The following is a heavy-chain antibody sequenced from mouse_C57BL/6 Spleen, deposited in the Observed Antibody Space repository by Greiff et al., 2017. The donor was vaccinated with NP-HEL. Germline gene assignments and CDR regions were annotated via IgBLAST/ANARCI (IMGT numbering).Heavy chain of an antibody. J-gene: IGHJ4*01. CDR2: ISGGGGNT. Sequence: EVQLVESGGGLVKPGGSLKLSCAASGFTFSSYTMSWVRQTPEKRLEWVATISGGGGNTYYPASVKGRFTISRDNAKNTLYLQMSSLRSEDTALYYCARGAIVTGAMDYWGQGTSVTVSS. D-gene: IGHD2-5*01. CDR3: ARGAIVTGAMDY. CDR1: GFTFSSYT. V-gene: IGHV5-9*01.